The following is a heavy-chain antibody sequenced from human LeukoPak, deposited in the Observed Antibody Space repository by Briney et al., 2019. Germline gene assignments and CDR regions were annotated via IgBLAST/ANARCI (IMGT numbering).Heavy chain of an antibody. CDR1: GGSISSYY. Sequence: PSETLSLACTVSGGSISSYYWSWIRQPPGKGLEWIGYIYYSGSTNYNPSLKSRVTISVDTSKNQFSLRLTSVTAADTAVYYCVRTALSRQEGAFDIWGLGTMVTVSS. V-gene: IGHV4-59*12. CDR2: IYYSGST. CDR3: VRTALSRQEGAFDI. J-gene: IGHJ3*02.